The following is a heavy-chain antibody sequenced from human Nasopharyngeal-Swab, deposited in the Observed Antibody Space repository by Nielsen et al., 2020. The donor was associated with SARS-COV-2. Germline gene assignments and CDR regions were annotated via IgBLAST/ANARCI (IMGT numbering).Heavy chain of an antibody. J-gene: IGHJ3*02. CDR1: GFTFSDYY. D-gene: IGHD3-10*01. CDR2: INSSSSTT. Sequence: GGSLRLSCAASGFTFSDYYMSWIRQAPGKGLEWVAYINSSSSTTNYADSVKGRFTISRDNAKNSLYLQMNSLRAEDTAVYYCARDSGSGSYRGAFDIWGQGTMVTVSS. CDR3: ARDSGSGSYRGAFDI. V-gene: IGHV3-11*06.